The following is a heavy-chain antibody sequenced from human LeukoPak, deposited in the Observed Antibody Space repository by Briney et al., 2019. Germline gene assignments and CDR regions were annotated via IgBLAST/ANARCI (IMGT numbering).Heavy chain of an antibody. CDR3: ARDSVVVVAATLDY. Sequence: ASVKVSCKASGYTFTGYYMHWVRQAPGQGLEWMGWINPNSGGTNYAQKFQGRVTMTRDTSISTAYMELSRLRSDDTAVYYCARDSVVVVAATLDYWGQGTLVTVSS. V-gene: IGHV1-2*02. D-gene: IGHD2-15*01. CDR2: INPNSGGT. J-gene: IGHJ4*02. CDR1: GYTFTGYY.